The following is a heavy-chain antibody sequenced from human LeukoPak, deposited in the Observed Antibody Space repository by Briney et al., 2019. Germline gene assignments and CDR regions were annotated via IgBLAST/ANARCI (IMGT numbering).Heavy chain of an antibody. J-gene: IGHJ4*02. V-gene: IGHV1-2*02. D-gene: IGHD2-21*02. CDR1: GYTFTGYY. CDR3: ARRPPYCGGDCYDFDY. Sequence: GASVKVSCKPSGYTFTGYYMHWVRQAPGQGLEWMGGINPNSGGTNYAQKFQGRVTMTRDTSISTAYMELSRLRSDDTAVYYCARRPPYCGGDCYDFDYWGQRTLVTVSS. CDR2: INPNSGGT.